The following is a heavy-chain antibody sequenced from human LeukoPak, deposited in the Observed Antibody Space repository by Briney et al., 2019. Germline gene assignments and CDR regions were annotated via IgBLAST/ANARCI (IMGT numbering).Heavy chain of an antibody. CDR3: ARVPSSISSTAIIFYYFDY. CDR2: ISSSSSYT. V-gene: IGHV3-11*06. J-gene: IGHJ4*02. Sequence: GGSLRLSCAAPGFTFSDYYMSWIRQAPGKGLEWVSYISSSSSYTNYADSVKGRFTISRDNAKNSLYLQMNSLRAEDTAVYYCARVPSSISSTAIIFYYFDYWGQGTLVTVSS. CDR1: GFTFSDYY. D-gene: IGHD2-21*02.